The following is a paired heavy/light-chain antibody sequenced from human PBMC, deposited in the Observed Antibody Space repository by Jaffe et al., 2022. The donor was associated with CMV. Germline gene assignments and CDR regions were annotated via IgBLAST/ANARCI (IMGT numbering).Light chain of an antibody. V-gene: IGKV2-30*01. CDR3: MQGTHWPPTT. CDR2: QVS. Sequence: VVMTQSPLSLPVTLGQPASISCRSSESLVYSDGNTFLNWFQQRPGQSPRRLIYQVSNRDSGVPDRFSGSGSGTYFTLKISRVEAEDVGVYYCMQGTHWPPTTFGQGTKLEIK. CDR1: ESLVYSDGNTF. J-gene: IGKJ2*01.
Heavy chain of an antibody. Sequence: EVQLVESGGGLVQPGGSLRLSCVTSGFTFSDYEMNWVRQAPGKGLEWISYISTSGSTIHYADSVKGRFTISRDNAKNSLYLQMNSLRDEDTAVYYCARGWDGSSSWYGGPDYWGQGTLVTVSS. CDR3: ARGWDGSSSWYGGPDY. CDR2: ISTSGSTI. CDR1: GFTFSDYE. J-gene: IGHJ4*02. D-gene: IGHD6-13*01. V-gene: IGHV3-48*03.